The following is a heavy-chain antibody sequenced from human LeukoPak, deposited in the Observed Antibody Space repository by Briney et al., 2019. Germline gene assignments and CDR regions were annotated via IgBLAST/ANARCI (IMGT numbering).Heavy chain of an antibody. CDR1: GFTFSSYE. CDR3: AREGSRIFYYFDY. J-gene: IGHJ4*02. Sequence: PGGSLRLSCAASGFTFSSYEMNWVRQAPGKVLEWVSYISSSGSTIYYADSVKGRFTISRDNAKNSLYLQMTSLRAEDTAVYYCAREGSRIFYYFDYWGQGTLVTVSS. CDR2: ISSSGSTI. D-gene: IGHD3-10*01. V-gene: IGHV3-48*03.